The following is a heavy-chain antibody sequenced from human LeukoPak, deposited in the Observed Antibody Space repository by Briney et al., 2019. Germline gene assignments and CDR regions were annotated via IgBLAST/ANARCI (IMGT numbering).Heavy chain of an antibody. Sequence: PGGSLRLSCAASGFTFSSYAMSWVRQAPGKGLEWVSGISWNNGSIGYADSVKGRFTISRDNAKNSLYLQMNSLRAEDTALYYCAKGFVPNYYYGMDVWGQGTTVTVSS. CDR1: GFTFSSYA. D-gene: IGHD6-6*01. CDR2: ISWNNGSI. CDR3: AKGFVPNYYYGMDV. J-gene: IGHJ6*02. V-gene: IGHV3-9*01.